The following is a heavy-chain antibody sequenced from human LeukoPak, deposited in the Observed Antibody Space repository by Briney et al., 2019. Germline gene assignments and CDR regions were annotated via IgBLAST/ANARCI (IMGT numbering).Heavy chain of an antibody. Sequence: GESLKISCKGSGYSFTSYWIGWVRQMPGKGLEWMGIIYPGDSDTRYSPSFQGQVTISADKSISTAYLQWSSLKASDTAMYYCAGHRAYGIAAAGTVDYWGQGTLVTVSS. J-gene: IGHJ4*02. CDR3: AGHRAYGIAAAGTVDY. CDR1: GYSFTSYW. V-gene: IGHV5-51*01. CDR2: IYPGDSDT. D-gene: IGHD6-13*01.